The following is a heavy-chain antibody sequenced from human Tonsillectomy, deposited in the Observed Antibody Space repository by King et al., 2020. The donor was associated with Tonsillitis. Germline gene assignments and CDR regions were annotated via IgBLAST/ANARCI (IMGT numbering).Heavy chain of an antibody. D-gene: IGHD6-13*01. CDR3: ARDPGVAAAAAEEDYYYGMDV. V-gene: IGHV3-33*08. CDR1: GFAFSYYG. Sequence: VQLVESGGSVVQPGRSLRLSCAASGFAFSYYGMHWVRQAPGKGLEWVAVIWYDGSKRYYADSVKGRFTLSRDNSKNTLYLQMNSLRAEDTAVYYCARDPGVAAAAAEEDYYYGMDVWGQGTTVTVSS. J-gene: IGHJ6*02. CDR2: IWYDGSKR.